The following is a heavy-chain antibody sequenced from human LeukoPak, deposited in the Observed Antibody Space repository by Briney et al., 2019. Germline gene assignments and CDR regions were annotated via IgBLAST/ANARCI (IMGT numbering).Heavy chain of an antibody. Sequence: GGSLRLSCAASGFTFSSYWMHWVRQAPGKGLVWVSRINSDGGSITYADSVKGRFTISRDNAKNTLYLQMNSLRVEDTAVYYCAREGRVSGYDFDCWGQGTLVTVSS. CDR3: AREGRVSGYDFDC. V-gene: IGHV3-74*03. CDR2: INSDGGSI. D-gene: IGHD5-12*01. J-gene: IGHJ4*02. CDR1: GFTFSSYW.